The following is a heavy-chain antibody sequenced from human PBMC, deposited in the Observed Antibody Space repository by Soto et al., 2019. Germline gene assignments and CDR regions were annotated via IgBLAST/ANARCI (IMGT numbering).Heavy chain of an antibody. V-gene: IGHV4-39*01. CDR2: IYYSGST. CDR1: GGSISSSIYY. D-gene: IGHD3-22*01. J-gene: IGHJ4*02. Sequence: SETLSLTCTVSGGSISSSIYYWVWIRQPPGKGLEWIGSIYYSGSTYYNPSLKSRVTISVDTSKNQFSLKLSSVTAADTAVYYCARHFGDSSGYYLHYFDYWGQGTLVTVSS. CDR3: ARHFGDSSGYYLHYFDY.